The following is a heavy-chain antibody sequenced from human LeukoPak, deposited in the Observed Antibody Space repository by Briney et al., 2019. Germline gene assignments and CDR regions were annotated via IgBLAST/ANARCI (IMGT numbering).Heavy chain of an antibody. CDR3: ARIGVGATDWDWYYFDY. CDR2: INPSGGST. D-gene: IGHD1-26*01. CDR1: GYTFTSYY. V-gene: IGHV1-46*01. Sequence: ASVKVSCKASGYTFTSYYMHWVRQAPGQGLEWMGIINPSGGSTSYAQKFQGRVTMTRDTSTSTVYMELSSLRSEDTAVYYCARIGVGATDWDWYYFDYWGQGTLVTVSS. J-gene: IGHJ4*02.